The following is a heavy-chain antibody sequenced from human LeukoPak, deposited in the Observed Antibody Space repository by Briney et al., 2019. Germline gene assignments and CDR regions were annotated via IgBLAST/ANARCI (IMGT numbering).Heavy chain of an antibody. D-gene: IGHD6-13*01. CDR3: AKERYIPGIAAAGTMRFFDY. CDR2: ISGSGGST. Sequence: PGGSLRLSCAASGFTFSSYAMSCVRQAPGKGLEWVSAISGSGGSTYYADSVKGRFTIYRDNSKNTLYLQMNSLRAEDTAVYYCAKERYIPGIAAAGTMRFFDYWGQGTLVTVSS. CDR1: GFTFSSYA. V-gene: IGHV3-23*01. J-gene: IGHJ4*02.